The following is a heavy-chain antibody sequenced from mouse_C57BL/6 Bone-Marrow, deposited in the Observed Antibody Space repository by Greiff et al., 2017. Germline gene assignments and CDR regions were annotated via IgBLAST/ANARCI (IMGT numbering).Heavy chain of an antibody. V-gene: IGHV5-12*01. CDR3: ARGSSGYPWFAY. D-gene: IGHD3-2*02. CDR2: ISNGGGST. Sequence: EVKLVESGGGLVQPGGSLKLSCAASGFTFSDYYMYWVRQTPEKRLEWVAYISNGGGSTYYPDTVKGRFTISRDNAKNTLYLQMSRLKTKDTAMYYCARGSSGYPWFAYWGQGTLVTVSS. J-gene: IGHJ3*01. CDR1: GFTFSDYY.